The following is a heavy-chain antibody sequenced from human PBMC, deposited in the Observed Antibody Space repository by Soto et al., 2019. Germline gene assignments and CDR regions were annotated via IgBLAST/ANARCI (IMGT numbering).Heavy chain of an antibody. CDR1: GFTA. Sequence: EVQLLESGGGLVQPGGSLRLSCAASGFTAMSWVRQAPGNGLEWVSVISGSGGSTYYADSVKGRFTISRDNSKNTLYLQMNSLRAEDTAAYYCAKLSSGWFGPFDYWGQGTLVTVSS. D-gene: IGHD6-19*01. CDR2: ISGSGGST. J-gene: IGHJ4*02. CDR3: AKLSSGWFGPFDY. V-gene: IGHV3-23*01.